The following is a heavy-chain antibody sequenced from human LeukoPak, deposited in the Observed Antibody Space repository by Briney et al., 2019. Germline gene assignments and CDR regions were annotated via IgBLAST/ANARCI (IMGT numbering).Heavy chain of an antibody. V-gene: IGHV3-53*01. CDR3: AKDQFDLWFGEFATFFDY. Sequence: GGSLRLSCAASGLTVSTNYMSWVRQAPGKGLEWVSVIYSGGSTYYADSVKGRFTISRDNSKNTLHLQMNSLRAEDTAVYYCAKDQFDLWFGEFATFFDYWGQGTLVTVSS. D-gene: IGHD3-10*01. J-gene: IGHJ4*02. CDR1: GLTVSTNY. CDR2: IYSGGST.